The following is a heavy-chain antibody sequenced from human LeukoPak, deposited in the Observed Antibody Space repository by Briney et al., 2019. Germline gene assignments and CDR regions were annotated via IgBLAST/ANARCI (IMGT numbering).Heavy chain of an antibody. J-gene: IGHJ4*02. CDR1: GGSISSGGYS. V-gene: IGHV4-30-2*01. D-gene: IGHD4-23*01. CDR3: ARDYGGNPEG. CDR2: IYHSGST. Sequence: SETLSLTCAVSGGSISSGGYSWSWIRQPPGKGLEWIGYIYHSGSTYYNPSLKSRVTISVDRSKNQFSLKLSSVTAADTAVYYCARDYGGNPEGWGQGTLVTVSS.